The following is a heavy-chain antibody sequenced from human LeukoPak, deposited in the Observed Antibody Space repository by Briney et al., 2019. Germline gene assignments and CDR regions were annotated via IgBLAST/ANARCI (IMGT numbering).Heavy chain of an antibody. J-gene: IGHJ3*02. Sequence: GASVKVSCKASGGTFSSYAISWVRQAPGQGLEWMGGIIPIFGTANYAQKFQGRVTITTDESTSTAYMELSSLRSEDTAVYYCAAEQWLVSDAFDIWGQGTMVTVSS. CDR2: IIPIFGTA. D-gene: IGHD6-19*01. CDR3: AAEQWLVSDAFDI. CDR1: GGTFSSYA. V-gene: IGHV1-69*05.